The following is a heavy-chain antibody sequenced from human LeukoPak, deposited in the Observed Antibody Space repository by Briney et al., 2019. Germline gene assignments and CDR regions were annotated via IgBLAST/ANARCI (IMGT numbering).Heavy chain of an antibody. CDR1: GFTFNTFT. Sequence: PGGSLRLSCAASGFTFNTFTMHWVRQAPGKGLEWVSAINRGGDGTYYADFVQGRFTISIDNSENTLYLQMNSLRPEDTATYYCAKGTERYREVSSFDSWGQGTQVTVSS. V-gene: IGHV3-23*01. J-gene: IGHJ4*02. D-gene: IGHD3-10*01. CDR2: INRGGDGT. CDR3: AKGTERYREVSSFDS.